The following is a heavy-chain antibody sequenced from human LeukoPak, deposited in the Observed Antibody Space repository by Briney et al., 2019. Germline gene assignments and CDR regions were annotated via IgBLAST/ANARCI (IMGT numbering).Heavy chain of an antibody. D-gene: IGHD3-22*01. CDR3: ARDPSYYYDSSVGNFDY. Sequence: GGSLRLSCAASGITFSSYEMNWVRQAPGKGLEWVSYISSSGSTIYYADSVKGRFTISRDNAKNSLYLQMNSLRAEDTAVYYCARDPSYYYDSSVGNFDYWGQGTLVTVSS. CDR2: ISSSGSTI. CDR1: GITFSSYE. V-gene: IGHV3-48*03. J-gene: IGHJ4*02.